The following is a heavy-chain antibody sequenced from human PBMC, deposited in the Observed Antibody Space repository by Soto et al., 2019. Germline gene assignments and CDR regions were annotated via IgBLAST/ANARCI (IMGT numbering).Heavy chain of an antibody. J-gene: IGHJ4*02. CDR2: IIPIFGTA. CDR1: GGTFSSYA. Sequence: ASVKVSCKASGGTFSSYAISWVRQAPGQGLEWMGGIIPIFGTANYAQKFQGRVTITADESTSTAYMELSSLRSEDTAVYYCAREGYRYGYSLGYWGQGTLVTVSS. D-gene: IGHD5-18*01. V-gene: IGHV1-69*13. CDR3: AREGYRYGYSLGY.